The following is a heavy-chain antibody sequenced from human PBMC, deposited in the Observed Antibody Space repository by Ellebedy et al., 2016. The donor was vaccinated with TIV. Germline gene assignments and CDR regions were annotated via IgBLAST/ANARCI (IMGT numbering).Heavy chain of an antibody. D-gene: IGHD4-23*01. V-gene: IGHV3-72*01. CDR1: GFTLSDYH. CDR2: IRNKANSDTK. J-gene: IGHJ4*02. CDR3: SRSPLGNVHDM. Sequence: GGSLRLSCASTGFTLSDYHMDWVRQAPGKGLEWVGRIRNKANSDTKEYAAAVKGRFTVSRDDSRNSLYLQMNSLKTEDTAMYYCSRSPLGNVHDMWGQGTLVTVSP.